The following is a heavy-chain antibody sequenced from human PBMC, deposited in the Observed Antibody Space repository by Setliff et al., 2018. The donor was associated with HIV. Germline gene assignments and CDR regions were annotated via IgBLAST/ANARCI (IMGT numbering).Heavy chain of an antibody. D-gene: IGHD2-8*02. Sequence: SETLSLTCAVYGGSFSSYYWIWIRQSPGKGLEWIGEINHSGSTAYNPSLKSRVTISVDTSKNQFSLKLNSVTAADTAVYYCTVYNTGSSKDHYWGQGTLVTVSS. CDR3: TVYNTGSSKDHY. V-gene: IGHV4-34*01. J-gene: IGHJ4*02. CDR2: INHSGST. CDR1: GGSFSSYY.